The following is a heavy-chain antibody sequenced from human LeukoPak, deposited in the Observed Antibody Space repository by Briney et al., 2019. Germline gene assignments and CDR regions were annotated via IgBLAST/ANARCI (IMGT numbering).Heavy chain of an antibody. D-gene: IGHD2-21*02. V-gene: IGHV3-30-3*01. CDR1: GFTFSSYA. CDR2: IPYDGSNK. CDR3: ARDPRPPYCGGDCYSFWFDP. J-gene: IGHJ5*02. Sequence: GGSLRLSCAASGFTFSSYAMHWVRQAPGKGLEWVAVIPYDGSNKYYADSVKGRFTISRDNSKNTLYLQMNSLRAEDTAVYYCARDPRPPYCGGDCYSFWFDPWGQGTLVTVSS.